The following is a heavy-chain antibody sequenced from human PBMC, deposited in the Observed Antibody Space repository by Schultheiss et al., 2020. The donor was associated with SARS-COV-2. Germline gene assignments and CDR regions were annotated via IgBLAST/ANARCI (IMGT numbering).Heavy chain of an antibody. CDR3: ARGSIGSSGEDFDY. CDR2: IYHSGST. D-gene: IGHD3-10*01. CDR1: GGSINRAGYY. V-gene: IGHV4-39*07. J-gene: IGHJ4*02. Sequence: SETLSLTCIVSGGSINRAGYYWSWIRQHPGKGLEWIGEIYHSGSTNYNPSLKSRVTISVDKSKNQFSLKLSSVTAADTAVYYCARGSIGSSGEDFDYWGQGTLVTVSS.